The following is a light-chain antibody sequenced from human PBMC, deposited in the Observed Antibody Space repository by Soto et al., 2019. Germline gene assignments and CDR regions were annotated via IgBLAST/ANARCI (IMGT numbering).Light chain of an antibody. Sequence: EIVMTQSPATLSVSPGARATLSCRARQSVSRNLEWYQQKPGQATRLLIYGASTRATVIPATFSGSGSGTEFTLTISSLQAEDFAVYYCPQYNNWPPITFGQGTRMEIK. CDR1: QSVSRN. CDR3: PQYNNWPPIT. J-gene: IGKJ5*01. V-gene: IGKV3-15*01. CDR2: GAS.